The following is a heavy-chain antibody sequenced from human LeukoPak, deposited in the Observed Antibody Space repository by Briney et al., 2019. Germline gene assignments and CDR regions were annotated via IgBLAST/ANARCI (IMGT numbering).Heavy chain of an antibody. Sequence: GGSLRLSCAASGFTFSSYAMCWVRQAPGKELEWVSAISGSGGSTYYADSVKGRFTISRDNSKNTLYLQMNSLRAEDTAVYYCAKDFFSSGSYDAFDIWGQGTMVTVSS. CDR2: ISGSGGST. CDR1: GFTFSSYA. CDR3: AKDFFSSGSYDAFDI. J-gene: IGHJ3*02. V-gene: IGHV3-23*01. D-gene: IGHD1-26*01.